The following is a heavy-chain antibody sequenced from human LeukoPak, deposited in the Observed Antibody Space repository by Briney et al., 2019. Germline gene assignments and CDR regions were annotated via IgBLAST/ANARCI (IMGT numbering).Heavy chain of an antibody. CDR1: GFTFSSYA. V-gene: IGHV3-30*04. Sequence: GGSLRLSCAASGFTFSSYAMHWVRQAPGKGLEWVAVISYDGSNKYYADSVKGRFTISRDNSKNTLYLQMNSLRAEDTAVYYCARLSLDIVVVVAATISDYWGQGTLVTVSS. CDR3: ARLSLDIVVVVAATISDY. CDR2: ISYDGSNK. D-gene: IGHD2-15*01. J-gene: IGHJ4*02.